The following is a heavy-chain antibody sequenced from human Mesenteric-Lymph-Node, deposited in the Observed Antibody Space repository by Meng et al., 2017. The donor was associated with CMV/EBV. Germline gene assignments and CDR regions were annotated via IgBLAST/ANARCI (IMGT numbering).Heavy chain of an antibody. V-gene: IGHV3-23*01. D-gene: IGHD3-3*01. J-gene: IGHJ6*02. Sequence: GGSLRLSCAASGFTFINYAMSWVRQSPGKGLEWVSAISGSGGSTNYADSVKGRFTISRDNSKNTLYLQMNSLRDEDTAVYYCARASPSRTTFGVVRYGMDVWGQGTTVTVSS. CDR2: ISGSGGST. CDR1: GFTFINYA. CDR3: ARASPSRTTFGVVRYGMDV.